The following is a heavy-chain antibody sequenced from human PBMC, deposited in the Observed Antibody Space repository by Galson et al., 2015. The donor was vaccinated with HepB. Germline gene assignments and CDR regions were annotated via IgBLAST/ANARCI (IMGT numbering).Heavy chain of an antibody. V-gene: IGHV3-30-3*02. Sequence: SLRLSCAASGFTISSRAMHWVRQAPGKGLEWVAVMTYDGSKQYYADSVKGRFTISRDNSKNTLYLQMNSLRVEDTAVYYCTKTGSGWCSDYWGQGILVTVSS. D-gene: IGHD6-19*01. J-gene: IGHJ4*02. CDR2: MTYDGSKQ. CDR1: GFTISSRA. CDR3: TKTGSGWCSDY.